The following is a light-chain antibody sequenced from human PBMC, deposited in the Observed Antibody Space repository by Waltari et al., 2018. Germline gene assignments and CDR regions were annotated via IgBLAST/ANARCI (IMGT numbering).Light chain of an antibody. J-gene: IGKJ2*01. CDR3: QQLGT. Sequence: ELVLTQSPGTLSLSPGERATLACRASQRVSSSYVAWSQQKPGQAPRRLIYGASSRATGIPDRFSGSGSGTDFTLTISRLEPEDFAVYYCQQLGTFGQGTKLEIK. CDR2: GAS. V-gene: IGKV3-20*01. CDR1: QRVSSSY.